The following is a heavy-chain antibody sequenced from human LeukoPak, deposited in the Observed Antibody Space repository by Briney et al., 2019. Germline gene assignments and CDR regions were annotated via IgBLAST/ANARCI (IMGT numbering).Heavy chain of an antibody. CDR1: GFTFSNYT. CDR3: VATSGSSTN. J-gene: IGHJ4*02. CDR2: VSYSGTIK. D-gene: IGHD2-2*01. V-gene: IGHV3-30-3*01. Sequence: GRSLRVSCVASGFTFSNYTMHWVRQAPGKGLEWVAVVSYSGTIKSYADSVKSRLTISRDNSQNTLYLQMNSLRAEDAAVYYCVATSGSSTNWGQGTLVTVSS.